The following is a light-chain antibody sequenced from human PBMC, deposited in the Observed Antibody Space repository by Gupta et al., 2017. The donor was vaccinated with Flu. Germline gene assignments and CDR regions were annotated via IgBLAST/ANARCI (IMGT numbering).Light chain of an antibody. Sequence: PATLSSSVGERVTIPCRASQGVSTYLGWLQQKPGKAPRFLIYDVSNWRAGVPARFSGSGSGTDFTLTITSLEPEDLAVYYCQQRRHWPRTFGQGTRVEI. V-gene: IGKV1-16*01. J-gene: IGKJ5*01. CDR1: QGVSTY. CDR3: QQRRHWPRT. CDR2: DVS.